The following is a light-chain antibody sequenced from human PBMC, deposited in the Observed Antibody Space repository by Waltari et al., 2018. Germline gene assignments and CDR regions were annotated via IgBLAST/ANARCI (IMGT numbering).Light chain of an antibody. J-gene: IGKJ5*01. Sequence: EIVLTQSPATMSLSQGERATLACRASQSVSSYLAWYQQKPGQAPRLLIYVASTSATGIPAMFSVIGSGTYFTLTISSLEPEYFAVYSCQQRSNWPSITFGQGTRLEIK. CDR3: QQRSNWPSIT. CDR1: QSVSSY. CDR2: VAS. V-gene: IGKV3-11*01.